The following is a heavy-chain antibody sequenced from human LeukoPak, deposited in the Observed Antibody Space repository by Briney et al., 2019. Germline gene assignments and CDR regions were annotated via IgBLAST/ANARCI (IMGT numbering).Heavy chain of an antibody. CDR2: IRGSGDGT. J-gene: IGHJ3*02. V-gene: IGHV3-23*01. CDR3: TKDGSGSYPDAFDI. CDR1: GFIFSSYA. Sequence: GGSLRLSCAASGFIFSSYAMSWVRQAQGKGLEWVSAIRGSGDGTYYASSVKGRLTISRDNSKNTLYLQMNSLRAEDTAVYYCTKDGSGSYPDAFDIWGQGTMVTVSS. D-gene: IGHD3-10*01.